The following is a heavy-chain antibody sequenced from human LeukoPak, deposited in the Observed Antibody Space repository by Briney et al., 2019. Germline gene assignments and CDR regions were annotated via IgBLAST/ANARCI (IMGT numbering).Heavy chain of an antibody. CDR1: GDTFIPYT. V-gene: IGHV1-69*04. CDR3: ARDHCSPATCLGGH. Sequence: GASVKVSCKASGDTFIPYTFSWVRQAPGQGLEWIGRIIPSLDVANYAHKFQGRVTLSVDRDTATTYMEVTSLRSEDTAIYYCARDHCSPATCLGGHWGQGTLVTVSS. CDR2: IIPSLDVA. D-gene: IGHD2-15*01. J-gene: IGHJ4*02.